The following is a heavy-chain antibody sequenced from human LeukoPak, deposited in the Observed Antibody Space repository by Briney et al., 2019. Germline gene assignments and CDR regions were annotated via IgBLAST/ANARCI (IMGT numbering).Heavy chain of an antibody. J-gene: IGHJ4*02. D-gene: IGHD3-3*01. CDR3: AREEWYYFDY. CDR1: GHTFSSYD. Sequence: GGSLRLPCTASGHTFSSYDMHWVRQAPGKGLEWVAVISYDGSNKYYADSVEGRFTISRDNSKNTLYLQMNSLRAEDMAVYYCAREEWYYFDYWGQGTLVTVSS. V-gene: IGHV3-30*04. CDR2: ISYDGSNK.